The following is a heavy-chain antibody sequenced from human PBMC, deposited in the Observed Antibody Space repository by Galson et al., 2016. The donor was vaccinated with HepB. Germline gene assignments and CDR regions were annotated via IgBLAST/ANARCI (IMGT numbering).Heavy chain of an antibody. Sequence: PALVKPPQTLTLTCTFSGFSLSTGGDGVGWIRQPPGKALEWLALIHWNDNKFYNPSLNTRLTITKDASKNQVVLTMTNVDPAVTATDYCASRWNYDVITFGYWGQDTLVTGSS. CDR3: ASRWNYDVITFGY. CDR1: GFSLSTGGDG. D-gene: IGHD3-10*02. J-gene: IGHJ4*02. V-gene: IGHV2-5*01. CDR2: IHWNDNK.